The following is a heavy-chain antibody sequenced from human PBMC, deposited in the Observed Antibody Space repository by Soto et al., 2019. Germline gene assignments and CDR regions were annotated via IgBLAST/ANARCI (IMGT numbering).Heavy chain of an antibody. J-gene: IGHJ6*02. D-gene: IGHD3-10*01. CDR1: GFTFSSYG. V-gene: IGHV3-33*01. Sequence: GGSLRLSCAASGFTFSSYGMHWVRQAPGKGLEWVAVIWYDGSNKYYADSVKGRFTISRDNSKNTLYLQMNSLRAEDTAVYYCARYYYGSGSTTRDYYYYYGMDVWGQGTTVTVSS. CDR2: IWYDGSNK. CDR3: ARYYYGSGSTTRDYYYYYGMDV.